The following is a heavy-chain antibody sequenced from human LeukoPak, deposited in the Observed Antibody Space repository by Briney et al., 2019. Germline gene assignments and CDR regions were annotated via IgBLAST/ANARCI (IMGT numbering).Heavy chain of an antibody. V-gene: IGHV3-30*02. D-gene: IGHD2-2*01. CDR2: IRYDGSDK. CDR3: ARDKRFCTSTNCPNYFDF. CDR1: GFTFSSYA. Sequence: GGSLRLSCAASGFTFSSYAMSWVRQAPGKGLEWVAFIRYDGSDKYSADSVKGRFTISRDNSKNTMYLQMKSLRAEDTAMYYCARDKRFCTSTNCPNYFDFWGQGTLVTASS. J-gene: IGHJ4*02.